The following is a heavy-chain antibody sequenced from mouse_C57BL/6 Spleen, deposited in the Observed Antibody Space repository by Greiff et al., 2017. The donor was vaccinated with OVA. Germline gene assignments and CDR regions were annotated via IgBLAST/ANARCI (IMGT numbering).Heavy chain of an antibody. CDR1: GYTFTSYW. CDR2: IDPSDSYT. Sequence: QVQLQQPGAELVKPGASVKLSCKASGYTFTSYWMQWVKQRPGQGLEWIGEIDPSDSYTNYNQKFKGKATLTVDTSSSTAYMQLSSLTAEDSAVYYCAIITTVVAPDDWGQGTTLTVSS. V-gene: IGHV1-50*01. D-gene: IGHD1-1*01. CDR3: AIITTVVAPDD. J-gene: IGHJ2*01.